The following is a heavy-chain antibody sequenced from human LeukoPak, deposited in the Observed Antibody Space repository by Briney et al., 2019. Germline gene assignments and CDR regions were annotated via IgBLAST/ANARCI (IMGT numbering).Heavy chain of an antibody. J-gene: IGHJ4*02. CDR3: AARGIAVAGTVFDY. V-gene: IGHV4-61*02. D-gene: IGHD6-19*01. CDR2: IYTSGST. Sequence: SETLSLTCTVSGGSISSGSYYWSWIRQPAGKGLGWIGRIYTSGSTNYNPSLKSRVTISVDTSKNQFSLKLSSVTAADTAVYYCAARGIAVAGTVFDYWGQGTLVTVSS. CDR1: GGSISSGSYY.